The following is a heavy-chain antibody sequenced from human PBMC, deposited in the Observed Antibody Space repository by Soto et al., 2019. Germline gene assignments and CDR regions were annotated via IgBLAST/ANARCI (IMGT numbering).Heavy chain of an antibody. V-gene: IGHV3-48*01. Sequence: EVQLVESGGGLVQPGGSLRLSCAASGFTFSSYSMNWVRQAPGSGPEWVSYISSSSNSIYYADSVKGRFTISRDNAKNSLHLQMYSLGAEDTAVYYCAGTVDCSTTSCILWGKGTLVTVSS. D-gene: IGHD2-2*01. J-gene: IGHJ4*02. CDR1: GFTFSSYS. CDR3: AGTVDCSTTSCIL. CDR2: ISSSSNSI.